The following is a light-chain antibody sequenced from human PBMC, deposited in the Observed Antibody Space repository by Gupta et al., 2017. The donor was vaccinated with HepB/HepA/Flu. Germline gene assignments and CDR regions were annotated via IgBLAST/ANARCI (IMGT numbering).Light chain of an antibody. CDR3: QQYYDTPLT. CDR2: WAS. V-gene: IGKV4-1*01. J-gene: IGKJ5*01. Sequence: DIVMTQTQDSLAVSLGEGATINCQSSQNVLYSNNKDFLAWYQQKPGRPPKLLISWASTRESGVPDRFSRRRSLTDFTLTIISPHVADVAVYYCQQYYDTPLTFGQGTRLEIK. CDR1: QNVLYSNNKDF.